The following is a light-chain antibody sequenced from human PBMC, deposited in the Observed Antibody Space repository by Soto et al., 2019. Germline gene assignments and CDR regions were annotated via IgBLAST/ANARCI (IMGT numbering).Light chain of an antibody. Sequence: DIQMTQSPSSLSASVGDRVPITCRASQTIDTYLYRYQQNPAKGPKLLIYAATTLQNGVPSRFSGSGSGTDFTLTISSLQPEDVATYHYQQSTGSPYTFGQGTKLEIK. V-gene: IGKV1-39*01. CDR1: QTIDTY. CDR3: QQSTGSPYT. CDR2: AAT. J-gene: IGKJ2*01.